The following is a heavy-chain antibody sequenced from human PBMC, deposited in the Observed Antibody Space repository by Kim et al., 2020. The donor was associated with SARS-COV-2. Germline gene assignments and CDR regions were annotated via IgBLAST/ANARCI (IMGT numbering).Heavy chain of an antibody. CDR3: ARGWAKSITMVRGVTWFDP. V-gene: IGHV4-39*07. CDR1: GGSISSSSYY. J-gene: IGHJ5*02. Sequence: SETLSLTCTVSGGSISSSSYYWGWIRQPPGKGLEWIGSIYYSGSTYYNPSLKSRVTISVDTSKNQFSLKLSSVTAADTAVYYCARGWAKSITMVRGVTWFDPWGQGTLVTVSS. D-gene: IGHD3-10*01. CDR2: IYYSGST.